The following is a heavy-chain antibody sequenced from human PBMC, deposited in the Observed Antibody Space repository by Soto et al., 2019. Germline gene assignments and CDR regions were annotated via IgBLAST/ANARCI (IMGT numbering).Heavy chain of an antibody. J-gene: IGHJ4*02. CDR1: GFTFSTYA. CDR3: AKDLFPTSGQRFFFES. V-gene: IGHV3-23*01. D-gene: IGHD2-21*01. CDR2: ILHDETP. Sequence: GGSLRLSCAASGFTFSTYAMTWVRQAPGRGLEWVSTILHDETPFYTDSVKGRFTISRDNVRGTLYLQMNGLMVEDAALYYCAKDLFPTSGQRFFFESWGQGSLVTVCS.